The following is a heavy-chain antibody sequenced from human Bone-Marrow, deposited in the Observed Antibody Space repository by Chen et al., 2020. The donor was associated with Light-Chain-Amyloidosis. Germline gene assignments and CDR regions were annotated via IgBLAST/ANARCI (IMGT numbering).Heavy chain of an antibody. CDR2: IYPDDSDA. D-gene: IGHD5-12*01. CDR1: GYTFPNYW. J-gene: IGHJ4*02. Sequence: VKKPGESLKISCKGSGYTFPNYWIGWVRQMPGKGLEWMGVIYPDDSDARYSPSFEGQVTISADKSITTAYLQWRSLKASDTAMYYCARRRDGYNFDYWGQGTMVTVSS. V-gene: IGHV5-51*01. CDR3: ARRRDGYNFDY.